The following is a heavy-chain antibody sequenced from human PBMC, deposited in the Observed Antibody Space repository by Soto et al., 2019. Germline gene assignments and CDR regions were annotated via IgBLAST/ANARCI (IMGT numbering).Heavy chain of an antibody. CDR3: ARDDSSAYPDY. J-gene: IGHJ4*02. D-gene: IGHD3-22*01. Sequence: PSETLSLTCTVSGGSISSGQDDWSWIRKRPGKGLEWIGYSHHSGNTNYNPSLKSRVTISVDTSKNQFSLKLSSVTAADTAVYSCARDDSSAYPDYWGQGTLVTVSS. CDR1: GGSISSGQDD. V-gene: IGHV4-61*01. CDR2: SHHSGNT.